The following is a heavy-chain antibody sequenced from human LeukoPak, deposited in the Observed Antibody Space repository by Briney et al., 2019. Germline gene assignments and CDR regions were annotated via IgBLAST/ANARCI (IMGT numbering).Heavy chain of an antibody. J-gene: IGHJ4*02. CDR1: GGTFSSYA. CDR3: ASELGGPAGDY. CDR2: IIPIFGIA. Sequence: SVKVSCKASGGTFSSYAISWVRQAPGQGLEWVGRIIPIFGIANYAQKFQGRVTITADKSTSTAYMELSSLRSEDTAVYYCASELGGPAGDYWGQGTLVTVSS. D-gene: IGHD2-15*01. V-gene: IGHV1-69*04.